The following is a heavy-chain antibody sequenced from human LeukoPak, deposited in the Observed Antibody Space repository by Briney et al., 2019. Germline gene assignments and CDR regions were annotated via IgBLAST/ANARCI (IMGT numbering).Heavy chain of an antibody. Sequence: PSETLSLTCTVSGGSISSYYWSWIRQPPGKGLEWIGYIYYSGSTNYNPSLKSRVTISVDTSKNQFSLKLSSVTAADTAVYYCARGRSSGYYPYYFDYWGQGTLVTVSS. J-gene: IGHJ4*02. CDR2: IYYSGST. CDR3: ARGRSSGYYPYYFDY. CDR1: GGSISSYY. V-gene: IGHV4-59*01. D-gene: IGHD3-22*01.